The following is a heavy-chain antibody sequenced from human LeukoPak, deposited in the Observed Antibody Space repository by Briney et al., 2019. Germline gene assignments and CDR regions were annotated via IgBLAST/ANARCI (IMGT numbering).Heavy chain of an antibody. D-gene: IGHD1-26*01. V-gene: IGHV4-4*07. CDR1: GGSISSYY. J-gene: IGHJ4*02. CDR3: TRESGAFSPFGF. Sequence: SETLSLSCTVTGGSISSYYWSWIRQPAGKGLEWIGRIYTSGASNYNPSLKSRVNMSIDKSKNQLSLELTSVTAADTAIYYCTRESGAFSPFGFWGQGTLVTVSS. CDR2: IYTSGAS.